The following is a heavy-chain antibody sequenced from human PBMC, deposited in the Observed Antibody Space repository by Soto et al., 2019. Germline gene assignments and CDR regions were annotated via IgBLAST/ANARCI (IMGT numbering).Heavy chain of an antibody. Sequence: QVQLQQWGAGLLKPSETLSLTCAVYGGSFSGYYWSWIRQPPGKGLEWIGEINHSGSTNYNPSLKSRVTISVDTSKNQCSLKLSSVTAADTAVYYCARAATLRSSSWYGPLDYWGQGTLVTVSS. V-gene: IGHV4-34*01. D-gene: IGHD6-13*01. J-gene: IGHJ4*02. CDR2: INHSGST. CDR3: ARAATLRSSSWYGPLDY. CDR1: GGSFSGYY.